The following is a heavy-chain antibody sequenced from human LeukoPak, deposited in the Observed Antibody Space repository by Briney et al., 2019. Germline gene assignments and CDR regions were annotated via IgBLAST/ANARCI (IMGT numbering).Heavy chain of an antibody. CDR3: ARGYCSSTSGYEAFDI. CDR2: IYYGGST. Sequence: SETLSLTCTASGGSISSYYWSWIRQPPGKGLEWIGYIYYGGSTNYNPSLKSRVTISVDTSKNPFSLKLSSLTAADTAVYYCARGYCSSTSGYEAFDIWGQGTMVTVSS. V-gene: IGHV4-59*08. CDR1: GGSISSYY. J-gene: IGHJ3*02. D-gene: IGHD2-2*01.